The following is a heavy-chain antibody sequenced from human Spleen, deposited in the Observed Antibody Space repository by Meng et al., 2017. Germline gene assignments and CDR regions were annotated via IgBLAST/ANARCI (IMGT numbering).Heavy chain of an antibody. CDR2: MYNSGST. CDR1: GGSIGSYY. D-gene: IGHD6-19*01. CDR3: ARFGSGWIDY. J-gene: IGHJ4*02. Sequence: SETLSLTCTVSGGSIGSYYWTWIRQPPGKGLEWIGYMYNSGSTNYNPSLKSRVTISVDTSKNQFSLKLSSVTAADTAVYYCARFGSGWIDYWGQGTLVTVSS. V-gene: IGHV4-59*08.